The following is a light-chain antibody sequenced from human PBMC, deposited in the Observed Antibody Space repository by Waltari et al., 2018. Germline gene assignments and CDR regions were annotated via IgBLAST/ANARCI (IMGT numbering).Light chain of an antibody. V-gene: IGKV1-5*03. J-gene: IGKJ1*01. Sequence: DIQMTQSPSTLCASVGERINITCRASQSIERWLAWYQQKPGKAPKLLIYKTSTLESGVASRFSGSGYGTEFTLTISGLQPDDLATYYCQEYKTYRTFGQGTKVEIK. CDR2: KTS. CDR3: QEYKTYRT. CDR1: QSIERW.